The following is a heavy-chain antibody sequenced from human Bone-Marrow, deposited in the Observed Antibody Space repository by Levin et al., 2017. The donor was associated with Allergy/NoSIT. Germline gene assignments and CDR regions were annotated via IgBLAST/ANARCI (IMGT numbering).Heavy chain of an antibody. CDR1: GFTFDDYA. CDR3: AKDGLHGSLVTREGMDV. Sequence: SCAASGFTFDDYAMHWVRQAPGKGLEWVSGISWNSGSIGYADSVKGRFTISRDNAKNSLYLQMNSLRAEDTALYYCAKDGLHGSLVTREGMDVWGQGTTVTVSS. D-gene: IGHD3-10*01. CDR2: ISWNSGSI. J-gene: IGHJ6*02. V-gene: IGHV3-9*01.